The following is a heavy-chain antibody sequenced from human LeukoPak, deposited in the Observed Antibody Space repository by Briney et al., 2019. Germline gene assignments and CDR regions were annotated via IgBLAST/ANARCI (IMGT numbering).Heavy chain of an antibody. V-gene: IGHV4-59*01. J-gene: IGHJ4*02. Sequence: PSETLSLTCTVSGGSISSYYWSWIRQPPGKRLEWIGHIYYSGSTNYNPSLKSRVTISVDTSKNQFSLKLSSVTAADTAVYYCASRSSIWSGYQNTLYYFDSWGQGTLVTVSS. CDR1: GGSISSYY. D-gene: IGHD3-3*01. CDR2: IYYSGST. CDR3: ASRSSIWSGYQNTLYYFDS.